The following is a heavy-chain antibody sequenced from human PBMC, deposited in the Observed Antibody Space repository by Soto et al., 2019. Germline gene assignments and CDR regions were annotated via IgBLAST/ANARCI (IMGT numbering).Heavy chain of an antibody. J-gene: IGHJ5*02. V-gene: IGHV4-59*01. CDR2: IYYSGST. CDR3: ARDTGTDNWFDP. D-gene: IGHD1-1*01. Sequence: SETLSLTCPVSRGSIISYYWSWIRQPPGKGLEWIGYIYYSGSTNYNPSLKSRVTISVDTSKNQFSLKLSSVTAADTAVYYCARDTGTDNWFDPWGQGTLVTVSS. CDR1: RGSIISYY.